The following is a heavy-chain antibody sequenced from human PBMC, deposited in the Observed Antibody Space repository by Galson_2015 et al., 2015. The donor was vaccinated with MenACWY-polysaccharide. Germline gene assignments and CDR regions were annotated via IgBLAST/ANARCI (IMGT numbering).Heavy chain of an antibody. CDR3: ARAVFGYSYTNYGMDV. CDR2: ISSSDDTI. Sequence: SLRLSCAASGFTFSSYEMNWVRQAPGKGLEWGSYISSSDDTIYYADSVKGRFTISRDNAKNSLYLQMNSLRAEDTAVYYCARAVFGYSYTNYGMDVWGQGTTVTVSS. J-gene: IGHJ6*02. V-gene: IGHV3-48*03. CDR1: GFTFSSYE. D-gene: IGHD5-18*01.